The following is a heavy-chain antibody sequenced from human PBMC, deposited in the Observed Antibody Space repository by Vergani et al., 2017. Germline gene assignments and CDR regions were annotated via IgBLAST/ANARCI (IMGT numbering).Heavy chain of an antibody. CDR1: GFTFSSYS. V-gene: IGHV3-21*04. CDR3: TXGSVYYHDSAGHGYDPYTGFDL. J-gene: IGHJ3*01. Sequence: EVQLVESGGGLVKPGGSLRLSCAASGFTFSSYSMNWVRQAPGKGLEWVSGISWNSGAVDYADSVRGRFTISRDNAKNSLFLEMNSLRFEDTAVYFCTXGSVYYHDSAGHGYDPYTGFDLWGQGTLVTVSS. CDR2: ISWNSGAV. D-gene: IGHD5-12*01.